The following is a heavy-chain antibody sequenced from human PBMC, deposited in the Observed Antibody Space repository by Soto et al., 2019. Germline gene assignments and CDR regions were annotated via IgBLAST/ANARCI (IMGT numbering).Heavy chain of an antibody. CDR3: AGPTYGYDCSGPPAD. CDR2: ISSSSSTI. Sequence: EVQLVESGGGLVQPGGSLRLSCAASGFTFSTYSMNWVRQAPGKGLEWVSYISSSSSTIFYTDSVKGRFTVSRDKAKNSLYLQMNSLRAEDTAAYYCAGPTYGYDCSGPPADWGQGTLVTVSS. J-gene: IGHJ4*02. D-gene: IGHD3-22*01. V-gene: IGHV3-48*01. CDR1: GFTFSTYS.